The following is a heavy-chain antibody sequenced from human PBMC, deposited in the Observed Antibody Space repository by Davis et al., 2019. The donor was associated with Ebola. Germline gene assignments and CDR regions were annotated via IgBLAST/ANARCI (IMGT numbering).Heavy chain of an antibody. CDR2: IIPIFGTA. Sequence: SVKVSCKASGGTFSSYAISWVRQAPGQGLEWMGGIIPIFGTANYAQKFQGRVTITADESTSTAYMELSSLRSEDTAVYYCVGLGDYYYYYGMDVWGQGTTVTVSS. CDR1: GGTFSSYA. D-gene: IGHD7-27*01. CDR3: VGLGDYYYYYGMDV. V-gene: IGHV1-69*13. J-gene: IGHJ6*02.